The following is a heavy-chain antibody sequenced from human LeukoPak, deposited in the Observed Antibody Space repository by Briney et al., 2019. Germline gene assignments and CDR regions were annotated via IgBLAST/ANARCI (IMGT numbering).Heavy chain of an antibody. CDR1: GYTFPSYW. J-gene: IGHJ4*02. D-gene: IGHD2-15*01. CDR3: ARPRCSGGSCYRYYFDY. Sequence: GESLKISCKTSGYTFPSYWIHWVRQMPGKGLEWMGIIYPGDSDTRYSPSFQGQVTISADKSINTAYLHWSSLKASDTAMYYCARPRCSGGSCYRYYFDYWGQGTLVTVSS. CDR2: IYPGDSDT. V-gene: IGHV5-51*01.